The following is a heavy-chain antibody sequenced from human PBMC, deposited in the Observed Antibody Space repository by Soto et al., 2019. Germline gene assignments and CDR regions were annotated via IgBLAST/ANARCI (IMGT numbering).Heavy chain of an antibody. Sequence: GASVKVSCKASGGTFSSYAISWVRQAPGQGLEWMGGIIPIFGTANYAQKFQGRVTITADESTSTAYMELSSLRSEDTAVYYCAGEYCTSGVCYWGIYYYYGMDVWGQGTTVTVSS. CDR2: IIPIFGTA. D-gene: IGHD2-8*01. CDR1: GGTFSSYA. J-gene: IGHJ6*02. CDR3: AGEYCTSGVCYWGIYYYYGMDV. V-gene: IGHV1-69*13.